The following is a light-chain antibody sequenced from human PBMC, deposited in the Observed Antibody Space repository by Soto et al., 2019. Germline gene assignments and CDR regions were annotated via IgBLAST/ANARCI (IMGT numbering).Light chain of an antibody. CDR2: GAS. V-gene: IGKV3-15*01. Sequence: EIVMTQSPATLSVSPGERATLSCRASQSVYTTLAWYQQKPGQAPRLLIYGASTRATGIPARFSGTGSATEFTLTISSLQSEDSAVYYCQQYNKWPLTFGGGTTVEI. J-gene: IGKJ4*01. CDR3: QQYNKWPLT. CDR1: QSVYTT.